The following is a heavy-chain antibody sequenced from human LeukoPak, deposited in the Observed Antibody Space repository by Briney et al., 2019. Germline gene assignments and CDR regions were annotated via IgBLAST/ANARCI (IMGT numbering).Heavy chain of an antibody. CDR3: ARLERSYNYPKGFDS. V-gene: IGHV4-39*01. J-gene: IGHJ4*02. Sequence: PSETLSLTCAVSGGSISSSSNYYWGWIRQSPGKGLEWVGSIYYTGTTYYNPSLNSRVTISVDSSKGQFSLKLTSMTAADTAVYYCARLERSYNYPKGFDSWGQGALVTVSS. D-gene: IGHD5-24*01. CDR1: GGSISSSSNYY. CDR2: IYYTGTT.